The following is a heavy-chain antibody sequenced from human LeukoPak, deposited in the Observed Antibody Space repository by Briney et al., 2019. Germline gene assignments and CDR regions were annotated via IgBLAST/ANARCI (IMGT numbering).Heavy chain of an antibody. D-gene: IGHD4/OR15-4a*01. CDR1: GFTFSSYG. CDR2: ISYDGSNK. Sequence: PGRSLRLSCAASGFTFSSYGMHWVRQAPGKGLEWVAVISYDGSNKYYADSVKGRLTISRDNSKNTLYLQMNSLRAEDTAVYYCAKKSPDYNWFDPWGQGTLVTVSS. V-gene: IGHV3-30*18. J-gene: IGHJ5*02. CDR3: AKKSPDYNWFDP.